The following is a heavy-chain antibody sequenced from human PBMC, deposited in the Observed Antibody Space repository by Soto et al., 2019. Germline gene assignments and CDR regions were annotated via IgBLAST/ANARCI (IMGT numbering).Heavy chain of an antibody. CDR1: GFSVNDAW. CDR2: IQSEADGGTT. V-gene: IGHV3-15*07. CDR3: TTFYGSNY. D-gene: IGHD4-17*01. J-gene: IGHJ4*02. Sequence: EVQLVESGGGLVKPGESLRLACAASGFSVNDAWMNWVRQAPGEGLEWVGRIQSEADGGTTDYAASMKGRFIISRDDSQHSLFLQINSLETEDTSIYFCTTFYGSNYWGQGTLVTVSS.